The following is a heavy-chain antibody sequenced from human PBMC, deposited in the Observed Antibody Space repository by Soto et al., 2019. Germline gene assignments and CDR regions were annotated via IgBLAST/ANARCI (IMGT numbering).Heavy chain of an antibody. CDR2: IWYDGSNN. V-gene: IGHV3-33*03. CDR1: GFSFNSYA. J-gene: IGHJ4*02. CDR3: AKDGAAGPLPEYYFDS. D-gene: IGHD6-13*01. Sequence: PGGSLRLSCAASGFSFNSYAMHWVRQAPGKGLEWVAGIWYDGSNNYYGDSVKGRFTISRDKSKITLYLQMNSLRAEDTVVYYCAKDGAAGPLPEYYFDSWGQGTLVTVSS.